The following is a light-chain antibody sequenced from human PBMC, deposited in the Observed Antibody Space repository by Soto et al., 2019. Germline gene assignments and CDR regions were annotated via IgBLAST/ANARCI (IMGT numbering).Light chain of an antibody. J-gene: IGLJ3*02. CDR3: QYYDSSLSGSV. Sequence: QSVLTQPPSVSGAPGQRVTISCTGSSSNIGAGYHVHWYQQLPGTAPKLLIYGNSNRPSGVPDRFSGSKSGTSASLAITGLQPEDEADYYCQYYDSSLSGSVFGGGTKLTVL. V-gene: IGLV1-40*01. CDR2: GNS. CDR1: SSNIGAGYH.